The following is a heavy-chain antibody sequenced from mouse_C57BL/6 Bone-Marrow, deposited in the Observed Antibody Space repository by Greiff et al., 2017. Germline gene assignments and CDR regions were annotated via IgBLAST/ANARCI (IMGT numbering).Heavy chain of an antibody. V-gene: IGHV5-6*01. CDR3: ARRGDGRDWYFDV. CDR1: GFTFSSYG. Sequence: EVQVVESGGDLVKPGGSLKLSCAASGFTFSSYGMSWVRQTPDKRLEWVATISSGGSYTYYPDSVKGRFTISRDTAKNTLYLQMSSLKSEDTAMYYCARRGDGRDWYFDVWGTGTTVTVSS. J-gene: IGHJ1*03. CDR2: ISSGGSYT.